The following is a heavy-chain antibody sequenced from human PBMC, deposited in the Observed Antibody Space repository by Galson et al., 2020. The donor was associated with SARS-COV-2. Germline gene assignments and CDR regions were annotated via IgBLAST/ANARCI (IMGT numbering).Heavy chain of an antibody. Sequence: GESLKISCAASGFTFSDYYMSWIRQAPGKGLEWVSYISSSGSTIYYADSVKGRFTISRDNAKNSLYLQMNSLRAEDTAVYYCARHASMVRGVIIISDWGQGTLVTVSS. CDR3: ARHASMVRGVIIISD. D-gene: IGHD3-10*01. J-gene: IGHJ4*02. CDR1: GFTFSDYY. V-gene: IGHV3-11*04. CDR2: ISSSGSTI.